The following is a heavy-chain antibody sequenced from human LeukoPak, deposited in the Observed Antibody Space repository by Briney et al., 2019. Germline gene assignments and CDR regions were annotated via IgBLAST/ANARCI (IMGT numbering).Heavy chain of an antibody. Sequence: GASVKVSCKASGYTFTGYYMHWVRQAPGQGLEWMGWINLNSGGTNYAQKFQGRVTMTRDTSISTAYMELSRLRSDDTAVYYCARTTSGYYYPGGYWGQGTLVTVSS. D-gene: IGHD3-22*01. V-gene: IGHV1-2*02. CDR2: INLNSGGT. CDR3: ARTTSGYYYPGGY. CDR1: GYTFTGYY. J-gene: IGHJ4*02.